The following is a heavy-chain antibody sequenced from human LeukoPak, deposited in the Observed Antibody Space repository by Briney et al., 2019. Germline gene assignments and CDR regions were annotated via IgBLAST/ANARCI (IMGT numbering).Heavy chain of an antibody. CDR3: ARWACGSGGDCHEFDF. CDR2: IHYIGSTNYNHYSGST. D-gene: IGHD2-21*02. CDR1: GGSISSSSYY. V-gene: IGHV4-61*05. Sequence: ASETLSLTCTVSGGSISSSSYYWGWVRQPPGKGLEWIGYIHYIGSTNYNHYSGSTNYNPSLRSRVTISVDTSKNQFSLKVTSVTAADTAVYYCARWACGSGGDCHEFDFWGQGTLVTVSS. J-gene: IGHJ4*02.